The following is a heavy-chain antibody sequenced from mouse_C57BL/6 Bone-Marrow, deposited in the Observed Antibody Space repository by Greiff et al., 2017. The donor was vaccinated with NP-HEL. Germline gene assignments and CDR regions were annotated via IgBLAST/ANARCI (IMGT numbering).Heavy chain of an antibody. V-gene: IGHV5-16*01. D-gene: IGHD2-4*01. Sequence: EVHLVESEGGLVQPGSSMKLSCTTSGFTFSDYYMAWFRQVPEKGLDWVANINYDGSSTYYLDSLKSRFIISRDNAKNILYLQMSSLKSEDTATYYCAREGGLRRRTYAMDYWGQGTSVTVSS. J-gene: IGHJ4*01. CDR3: AREGGLRRRTYAMDY. CDR1: GFTFSDYY. CDR2: INYDGSST.